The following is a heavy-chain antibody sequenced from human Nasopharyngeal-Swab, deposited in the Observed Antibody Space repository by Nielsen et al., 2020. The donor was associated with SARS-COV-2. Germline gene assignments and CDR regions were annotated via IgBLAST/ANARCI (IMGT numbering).Heavy chain of an antibody. J-gene: IGHJ4*02. D-gene: IGHD3-22*01. CDR3: ASSYYDSSGYYPDY. CDR2: ISSSGSTI. Sequence: GGSLRLSCAASGFTFSDYCMSWIRQAPGKGLEWVSYISSSGSTIYYADSVKGRFTISRDNAKNSLYLQMNSLRAEDTAVYYCASSYYDSSGYYPDYWGQGTLVTVSS. V-gene: IGHV3-11*01. CDR1: GFTFSDYC.